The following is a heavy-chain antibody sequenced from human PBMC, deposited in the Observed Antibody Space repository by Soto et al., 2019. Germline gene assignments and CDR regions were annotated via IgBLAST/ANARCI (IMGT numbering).Heavy chain of an antibody. Sequence: EVQLVQSGAEVKKPGESLKISCKGSGYSFTSYWIGWVRQMPGKGLEWMGIIDPADSDTRYSPSFQGQVTISADKSISTAYRQWSRLKASDTAMYYCAIPREYSSGWFDYWGQGTLVTVSS. CDR3: AIPREYSSGWFDY. V-gene: IGHV5-51*03. J-gene: IGHJ4*02. CDR2: IDPADSDT. D-gene: IGHD6-25*01. CDR1: GYSFTSYW.